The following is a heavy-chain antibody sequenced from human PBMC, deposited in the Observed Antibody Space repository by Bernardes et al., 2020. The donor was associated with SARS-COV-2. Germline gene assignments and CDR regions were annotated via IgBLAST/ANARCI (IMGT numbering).Heavy chain of an antibody. CDR1: GFTFRIYA. CDR3: AKDLQPDGRGEIDF. V-gene: IGHV3-23*01. J-gene: IGHJ4*02. Sequence: GGSLRLSCAASGFTFRIYAMNWVRQGPGKGLEWVSSITGSGDKIYYADSVKGRFTISRDNSKNTVYLQMNSLSADDSAVYYCAKDLQPDGRGEIDFWGQGTLVTVSS. D-gene: IGHD3-16*01. CDR2: ITGSGDKI.